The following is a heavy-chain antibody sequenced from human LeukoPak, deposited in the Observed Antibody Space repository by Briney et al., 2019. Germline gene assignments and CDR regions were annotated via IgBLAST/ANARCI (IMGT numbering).Heavy chain of an antibody. V-gene: IGHV4-34*01. CDR3: ARPNHDYGFDY. D-gene: IGHD4-17*01. J-gene: IGHJ4*02. Sequence: SETLSLTCAVYGGSFSGYYWSWIRQPPGKGLEWIGSIYYSGSTYYNPSLKSRVTISVDTSKNQFSLKLSSVTAADTAVYYCARPNHDYGFDYWGQGTLVTVSS. CDR1: GGSFSGYY. CDR2: IYYSGST.